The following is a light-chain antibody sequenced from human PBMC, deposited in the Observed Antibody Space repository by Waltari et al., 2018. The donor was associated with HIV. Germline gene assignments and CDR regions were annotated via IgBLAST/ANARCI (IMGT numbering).Light chain of an antibody. V-gene: IGLV1-47*01. Sequence: QSVLTQSPSASGTPGQRVTISCSGSSSNIGSNYVYWYQQLPGTAPKLLLYRNNQLPSGVPDRCSGSKSGTSASLAISGLRSEDEAHYYCATWTDSLSGVVFGGGTKLRVL. CDR2: RNN. CDR1: SSNIGSNY. CDR3: ATWTDSLSGVV. J-gene: IGLJ2*01.